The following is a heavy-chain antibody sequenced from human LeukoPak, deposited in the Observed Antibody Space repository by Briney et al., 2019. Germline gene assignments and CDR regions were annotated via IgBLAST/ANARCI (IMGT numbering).Heavy chain of an antibody. CDR3: ARGEYSSSWYSRLNWFDP. CDR1: GGSFSCYY. Sequence: SETLSLTCAVYGGSFSCYYWSWIRQPPGKGLEWIGEINHSGSTNYNPSLKSRVNISVDTSKNQFSLKLSSVTAADTAVYYCARGEYSSSWYSRLNWFDPWGQGTLVTVSS. D-gene: IGHD6-13*01. CDR2: INHSGST. V-gene: IGHV4-34*01. J-gene: IGHJ5*02.